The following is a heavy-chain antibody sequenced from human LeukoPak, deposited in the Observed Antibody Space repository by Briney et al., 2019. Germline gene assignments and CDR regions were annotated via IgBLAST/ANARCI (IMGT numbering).Heavy chain of an antibody. CDR1: GFTFSSYG. Sequence: PGGSLRLSCAASGFTFSSYGMHWVRQAPGKGLEWVAFIHSDGSNKYYADSVKGRFTISRDNSKNTLYLQMNSLRAEDTAVYYCARSMIVGNWFDPWGQGTLVTVSS. V-gene: IGHV3-30*02. J-gene: IGHJ5*02. CDR2: IHSDGSNK. CDR3: ARSMIVGNWFDP. D-gene: IGHD3-22*01.